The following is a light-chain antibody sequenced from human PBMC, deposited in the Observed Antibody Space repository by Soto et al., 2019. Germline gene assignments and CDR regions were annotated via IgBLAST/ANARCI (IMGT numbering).Light chain of an antibody. CDR2: AAS. Sequence: DIQMTQSPSSLSASVGDRVTITCRASQAINNYLAWFQQKPGKAPKCLIYAASSLQSGVPSKFNGSGSGSYFTLTINRLQPEDSATYYCQQYHTYPQTFGQVTKLEIK. CDR1: QAINNY. V-gene: IGKV1-16*02. J-gene: IGKJ2*01. CDR3: QQYHTYPQT.